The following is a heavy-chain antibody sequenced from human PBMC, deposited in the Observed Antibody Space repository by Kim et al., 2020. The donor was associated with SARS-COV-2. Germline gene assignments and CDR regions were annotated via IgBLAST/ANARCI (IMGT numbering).Heavy chain of an antibody. V-gene: IGHV4-34*01. CDR3: ARVTNDQRLGFDS. Sequence: HSTPTRRVTISVDMSNNQLSLELNAVTAADTAVYYCARVTNDQRLGFDSWGQGTLVTVSS. D-gene: IGHD1-1*01. J-gene: IGHJ4*02.